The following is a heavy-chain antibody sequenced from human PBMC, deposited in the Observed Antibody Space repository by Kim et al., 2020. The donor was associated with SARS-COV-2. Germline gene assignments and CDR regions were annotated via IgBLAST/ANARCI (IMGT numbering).Heavy chain of an antibody. CDR1: GYTFTNYG. V-gene: IGHV1-3*01. Sequence: ASVKVSCKASGYTFTNYGMHWARQAPGQRLEWMGWINGGNGNTRYSQKFQGRVTLTRDTSASTAYMELSSLRFEDTAVYYCARGVLRYMDVWGTGTTVTVSS. CDR3: ARGVLRYMDV. J-gene: IGHJ6*03. CDR2: INGGNGNT. D-gene: IGHD3-10*01.